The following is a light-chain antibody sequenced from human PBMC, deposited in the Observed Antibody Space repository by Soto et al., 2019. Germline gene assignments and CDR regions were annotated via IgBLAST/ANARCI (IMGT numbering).Light chain of an antibody. V-gene: IGKV3-20*01. CDR3: QQYGSSPLT. Sequence: EIVLTQSPGTLSLSPGERATLSCRASESVSSSCLAWYQQKPGQAPRLLIYGASSRATGIPDRFSGSGSGKDFTLTISRLEPEDFALYYCQQYGSSPLTFVGGTKVEIK. J-gene: IGKJ4*01. CDR1: ESVSSSC. CDR2: GAS.